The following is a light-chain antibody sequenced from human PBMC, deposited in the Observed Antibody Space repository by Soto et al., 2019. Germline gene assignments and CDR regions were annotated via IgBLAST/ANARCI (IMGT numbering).Light chain of an antibody. CDR1: QSLLHSNGYNY. V-gene: IGKV2-28*01. J-gene: IGKJ4*01. CDR3: MQALQTPLT. Sequence: DIVMTQSPLSLPVTPGEPASISCRSSQSLLHSNGYNYLDWYLQKPGQSPQLLIYLGSNWASGVPDRFTGSGSGTDFTLKISRVEAEDVGVYYCMQALQTPLTFGGGTKAEIK. CDR2: LGS.